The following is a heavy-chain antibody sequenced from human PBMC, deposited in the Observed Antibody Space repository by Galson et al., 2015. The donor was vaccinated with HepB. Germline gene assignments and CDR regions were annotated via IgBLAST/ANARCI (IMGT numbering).Heavy chain of an antibody. D-gene: IGHD4-23*01. Sequence: SVKVSCKASGYTFTSYGISWVRQAPGQGLEWMGWISAYNGNTNYAQKLQGRVTMTTDTSTSTAYMELRSLRSDDTAVYYCARDPGGYYYYYMDVWGKGTTVTVSS. J-gene: IGHJ6*03. CDR1: GYTFTSYG. CDR3: ARDPGGYYYYYMDV. CDR2: ISAYNGNT. V-gene: IGHV1-18*01.